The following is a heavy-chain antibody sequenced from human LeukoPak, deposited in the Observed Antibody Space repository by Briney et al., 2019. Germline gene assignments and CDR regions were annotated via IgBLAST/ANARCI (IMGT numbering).Heavy chain of an antibody. CDR1: GGSISSSSYY. V-gene: IGHV4-39*01. CDR2: IYYSGST. D-gene: IGHD6-13*01. J-gene: IGHJ3*02. Sequence: SETLSLTCTVSGGSISSSSYYWGWIRQPPGKGLEWIGSIYYSGSTYYNPSLKSRVTISVDTSKNQFSLKLSSVTAADTAVYYCARHKAFPAGSAFDIWGQGTMVTVSS. CDR3: ARHKAFPAGSAFDI.